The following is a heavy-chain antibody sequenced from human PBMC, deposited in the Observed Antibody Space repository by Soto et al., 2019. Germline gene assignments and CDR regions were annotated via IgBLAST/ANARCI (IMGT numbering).Heavy chain of an antibody. CDR1: GYVFPSYD. J-gene: IGHJ6*03. CDR3: ARADPRHYYMDV. V-gene: IGHV1-8*01. Sequence: QVPLVQSGAEVKKPGPSVRVSCKASGYVFPSYDITWVRQAPGHGLEWMGWVNPGSGYKGYAQNFQGRVTLTRNMSISTVYMELSSLRSEDTAVYYCARADPRHYYMDVWGKGTAVTVSS. CDR2: VNPGSGYK.